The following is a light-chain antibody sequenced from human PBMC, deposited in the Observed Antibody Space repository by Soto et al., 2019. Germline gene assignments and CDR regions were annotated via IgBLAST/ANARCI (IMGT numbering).Light chain of an antibody. CDR1: NIGSNS. Sequence: SYELTQPPSVSVAPGKTARITCGGNNIGSNSVHWYQQKPGQAPVLVIYYDSDRPSGIPERFSGSNSGNTATLTISRVEAGDEADYCCQVWDSSSDHYVFGTGTKVTVL. CDR2: YDS. J-gene: IGLJ1*01. V-gene: IGLV3-21*04. CDR3: QVWDSSSDHYV.